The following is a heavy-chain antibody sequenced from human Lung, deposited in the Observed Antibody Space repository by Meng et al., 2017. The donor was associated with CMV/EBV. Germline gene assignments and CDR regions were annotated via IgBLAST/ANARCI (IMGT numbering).Heavy chain of an antibody. V-gene: IGHV3-48*04. Sequence: GGSXRLXXVASGFSFSSYSMNWVRQAPGKGLEWVSYISSGSSNIYYADSVKGRFTISRDNAKNTLYLQMNSLRVEDTAVYYCARSVGSSGYYYDYWGQGTXVTVSS. J-gene: IGHJ4*02. CDR1: GFSFSSYS. CDR3: ARSVGSSGYYYDY. D-gene: IGHD3-22*01. CDR2: ISSGSSNI.